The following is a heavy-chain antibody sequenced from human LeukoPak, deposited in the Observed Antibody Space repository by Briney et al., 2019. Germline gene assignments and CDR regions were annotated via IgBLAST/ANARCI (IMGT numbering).Heavy chain of an antibody. Sequence: ASVKVSCKASGYTFSSYGISWVRQAPGQGLEWMGWISGYNGNTKYTERLQGRVTMTRDTSTNTAYMELRSLRSDDTAGYYCAREFDSSSLFDPWGQGPLVTVSS. CDR3: AREFDSSSLFDP. J-gene: IGHJ5*02. CDR2: ISGYNGNT. CDR1: GYTFSSYG. D-gene: IGHD6-13*01. V-gene: IGHV1-18*01.